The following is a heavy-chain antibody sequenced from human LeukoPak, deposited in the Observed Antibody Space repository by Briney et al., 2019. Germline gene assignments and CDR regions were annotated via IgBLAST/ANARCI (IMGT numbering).Heavy chain of an antibody. V-gene: IGHV4-61*01. Sequence: SETLSLTCTVSGGSVSSGSYYWSWIRQPPGKGLEWIGYIYYSGSTNYNPSLKSRVTISVYTSKNQFSLKLSSVTAVDTAVYYCARKATTGPTKAAFDIWGQGTMVTVSS. J-gene: IGHJ3*02. CDR2: IYYSGST. CDR1: GGSVSSGSYY. CDR3: ARKATTGPTKAAFDI. D-gene: IGHD4-17*01.